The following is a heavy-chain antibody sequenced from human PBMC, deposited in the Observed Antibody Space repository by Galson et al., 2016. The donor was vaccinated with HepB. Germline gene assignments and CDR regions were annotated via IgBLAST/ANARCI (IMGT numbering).Heavy chain of an antibody. CDR2: IYWDDDK. Sequence: PALVKPTQTLTLTCTFSGFSLSTSGVGVNWIRQPPGKALEWLALIYWDDDKVYSPSLKSRLTISKDTSKNQVVLTMTNMAPVDTATYYCAHRGHDGSGRNWFDHWGQGTLVTVSS. D-gene: IGHD3-22*01. CDR3: AHRGHDGSGRNWFDH. J-gene: IGHJ5*02. CDR1: GFSLSTSGVG. V-gene: IGHV2-5*02.